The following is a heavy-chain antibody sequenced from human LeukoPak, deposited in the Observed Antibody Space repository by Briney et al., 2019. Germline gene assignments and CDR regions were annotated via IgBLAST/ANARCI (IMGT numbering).Heavy chain of an antibody. V-gene: IGHV4-61*02. CDR1: GGSISSDSYS. Sequence: PSETLSLTCTVSGGSISSDSYSWSWIRQPAGKRLEWIGRIYTSGSATYNPSLKSRVTISIDTSKNEFSLKLSSVTAADTAVYYCARSPRTYYDILTDSYSSSWHFDLWSRGTLVTVSS. J-gene: IGHJ2*01. CDR2: IYTSGSA. CDR3: ARSPRTYYDILTDSYSSSWHFDL. D-gene: IGHD3-9*01.